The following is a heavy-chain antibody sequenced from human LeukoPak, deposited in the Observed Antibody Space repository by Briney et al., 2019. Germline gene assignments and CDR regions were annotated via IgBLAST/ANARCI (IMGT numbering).Heavy chain of an antibody. Sequence: GASVKVSCKASGYPFTGYYMHWVRQAPGQGLEWMGIINPRGGSISYAQKFQGRVTMTRDTSTSTVYMELSSLRSEDTAVYYCARDPPYDTSGYYFDYWGQGTLVTVSS. CDR1: GYPFTGYY. J-gene: IGHJ4*02. V-gene: IGHV1-46*01. D-gene: IGHD3-22*01. CDR2: INPRGGSI. CDR3: ARDPPYDTSGYYFDY.